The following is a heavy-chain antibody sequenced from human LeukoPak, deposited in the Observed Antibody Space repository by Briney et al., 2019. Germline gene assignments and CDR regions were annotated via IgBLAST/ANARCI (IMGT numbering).Heavy chain of an antibody. Sequence: GGSLRLSCAASGFTFSSSAMSWVRQVPGKGLEWVSAISNNGGYTYYADSVQGRFTISRDNSKSTLCLQMNSLRAEDTAVYYCAKQLGYCSDGSCYFPYWGQGTLVTVSS. V-gene: IGHV3-23*01. D-gene: IGHD2-15*01. CDR3: AKQLGYCSDGSCYFPY. J-gene: IGHJ4*02. CDR2: ISNNGGYT. CDR1: GFTFSSSA.